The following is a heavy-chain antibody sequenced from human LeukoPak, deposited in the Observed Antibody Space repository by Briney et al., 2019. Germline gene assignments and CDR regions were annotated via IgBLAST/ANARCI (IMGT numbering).Heavy chain of an antibody. J-gene: IGHJ4*02. V-gene: IGHV3-23*01. CDR2: INDNGGTST. CDR3: ARDVDYANPRHDY. D-gene: IGHD4/OR15-4a*01. CDR1: EFTFSTYG. Sequence: PGGSLRLSCAASEFTFSTYGMGWVRQAPGKGLEWVSSINDNGGTSTWYADSVKGRFTISRDNSKNTLYLQMNSLRSEDTAVYYCARDVDYANPRHDYWGQGTLVTVSS.